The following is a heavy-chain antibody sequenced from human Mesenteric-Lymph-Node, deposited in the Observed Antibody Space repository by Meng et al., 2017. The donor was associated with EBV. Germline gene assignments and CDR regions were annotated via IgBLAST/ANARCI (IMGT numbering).Heavy chain of an antibody. J-gene: IGHJ4*02. D-gene: IGHD1-26*01. CDR1: GGSFSGFD. Sequence: QVQLQRWGAGLLKPSESLSPTCAVSGGSFSGFDWSWVRQPPGKGLEWIGEINHIGSTSYNPSLKSRVTMSIDTSKNQFSLKLSSVTAADTAVYYCARGGGNYYIDYWGQGILVTVSS. CDR2: INHIGST. V-gene: IGHV4-34*01. CDR3: ARGGGNYYIDY.